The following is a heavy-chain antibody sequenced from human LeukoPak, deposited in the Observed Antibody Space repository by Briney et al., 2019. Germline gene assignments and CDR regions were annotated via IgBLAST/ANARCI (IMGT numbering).Heavy chain of an antibody. CDR2: INPNSGGT. J-gene: IGHJ4*02. V-gene: IGHV1-2*02. CDR3: ARFYSSSWKGIDY. CDR1: GYTFTGYY. D-gene: IGHD6-13*01. Sequence: ASVKVSCKASGYTFTGYYMHWVRQAPGQGLEWMGWINPNSGGTNYAQKFQGRVTMTRDTSISTAYMELSRLRSDDTAVYYCARFYSSSWKGIDYWGQGTLVTVSS.